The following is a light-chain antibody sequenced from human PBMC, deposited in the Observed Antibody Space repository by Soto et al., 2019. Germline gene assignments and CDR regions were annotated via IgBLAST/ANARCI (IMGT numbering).Light chain of an antibody. Sequence: EIVLTQSPGTLSLSPGERATLSCRASQSVSSSYLAWYQQKPGQAPRLLIYGASSRATGIPDRFSGSGSGTDFNITISRLEPEDFAVYYCQQYGSSPVTFGQGTKVEIK. CDR2: GAS. J-gene: IGKJ1*01. V-gene: IGKV3-20*01. CDR1: QSVSSSY. CDR3: QQYGSSPVT.